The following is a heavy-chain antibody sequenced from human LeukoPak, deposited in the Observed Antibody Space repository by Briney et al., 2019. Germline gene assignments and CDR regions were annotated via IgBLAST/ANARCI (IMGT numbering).Heavy chain of an antibody. V-gene: IGHV3-30-3*01. Sequence: GGSLRLSCAASGFTFSSYAMHWVRQAPGKGLEWVAVISYDGSNKYYADSVKGRFTISRDNSKNTLYLQMNSLRAEDTAVYYCARDNGGDGYNFDYWGQGTLVTVSS. J-gene: IGHJ4*02. D-gene: IGHD5-24*01. CDR1: GFTFSSYA. CDR3: ARDNGGDGYNFDY. CDR2: ISYDGSNK.